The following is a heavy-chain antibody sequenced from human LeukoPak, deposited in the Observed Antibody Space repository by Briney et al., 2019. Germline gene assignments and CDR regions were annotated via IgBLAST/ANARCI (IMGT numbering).Heavy chain of an antibody. V-gene: IGHV4-39*07. CDR2: IYYSGST. D-gene: IGHD3-10*01. Sequence: PSETLSLTCTVSGGSISSSSYYWGWIRQPPGKGLEWIGSIYYSGSTYYNPSLKSRVTISVDTSKNQFSLKLSSVTAADTAVYYCAREYYGSGSYLCDYWGQGTLVTVSS. CDR3: AREYYGSGSYLCDY. CDR1: GGSISSSSYY. J-gene: IGHJ4*02.